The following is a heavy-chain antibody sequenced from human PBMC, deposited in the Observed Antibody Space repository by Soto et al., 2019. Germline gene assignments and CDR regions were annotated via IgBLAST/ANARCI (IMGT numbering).Heavy chain of an antibody. V-gene: IGHV3-21*01. D-gene: IGHD3-10*01. CDR3: ARPGGYGSGSYYRPRDY. J-gene: IGHJ4*02. CDR2: ISSSSSYI. Sequence: GGSLRLSCAASGFTFSSYSMNWVRQAPGKGLEWVSSISSSSSYIYYADSVKGRFTISRDNAKNSLYLQMNSLRAEDTAVYYCARPGGYGSGSYYRPRDYWGQGTLVTVSP. CDR1: GFTFSSYS.